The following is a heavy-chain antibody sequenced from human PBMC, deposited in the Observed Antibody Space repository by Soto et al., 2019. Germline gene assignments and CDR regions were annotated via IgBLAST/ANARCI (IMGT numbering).Heavy chain of an antibody. CDR3: ARVWSAYYFDS. D-gene: IGHD2-21*01. CDR2: SHYSGNT. J-gene: IGHJ4*02. V-gene: IGHV4-59*01. Sequence: QVQVQESGPGLVKPSETLSLTCTVSGVSISSYYWSWIRQSPGKGLEWIGYSHYSGNTNYKPSLKSRVNMSVNTSNSQFSLRLSSVTAADTAVYYCARVWSAYYFDSWGRGALVTVSS. CDR1: GVSISSYY.